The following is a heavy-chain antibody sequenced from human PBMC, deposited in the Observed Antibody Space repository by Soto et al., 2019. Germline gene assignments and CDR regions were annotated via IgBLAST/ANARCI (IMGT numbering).Heavy chain of an antibody. CDR2: IYYSGST. Sequence: PSETLSLTCTVSGGSISSGGYYWSWIRQHPGKGLEWIGYIYYSGSTYYNPSLKSRVTISVDTSKNQFSLKLSSVTAADTAVYYCARDSEVRGVVGYWGQGTLVTVSS. V-gene: IGHV4-31*03. J-gene: IGHJ4*02. CDR1: GGSISSGGYY. D-gene: IGHD3-10*01. CDR3: ARDSEVRGVVGY.